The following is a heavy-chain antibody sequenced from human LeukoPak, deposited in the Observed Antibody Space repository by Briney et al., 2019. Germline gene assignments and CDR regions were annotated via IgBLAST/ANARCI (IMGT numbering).Heavy chain of an antibody. V-gene: IGHV1-24*01. Sequence: RASVKVSCKVSGYTLTELSMHWVRQAPGKGLEWMGGFDPEDGETIYAQKFQGRVTMTEDTSTDTAYMELSSLRSEDTAVCYCATALRDSSGYYYYFDYWGQGTLVTVSS. CDR2: FDPEDGET. D-gene: IGHD3-22*01. CDR1: GYTLTELS. CDR3: ATALRDSSGYYYYFDY. J-gene: IGHJ4*02.